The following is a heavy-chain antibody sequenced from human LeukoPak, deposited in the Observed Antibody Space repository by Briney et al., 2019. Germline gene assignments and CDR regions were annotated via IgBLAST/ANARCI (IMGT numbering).Heavy chain of an antibody. J-gene: IGHJ5*02. D-gene: IGHD6-19*01. Sequence: ASVKVSCKAPGGTFSSYAISWVRQAPGQGLEWMGGIIPIFGTANYAQKFQGRVTITTHESTSTAYMELSSLRSEDTAVYYCASCTPTQWTNWFDPWGQGTLVTVSS. CDR2: IIPIFGTA. CDR1: GGTFSSYA. V-gene: IGHV1-69*05. CDR3: ASCTPTQWTNWFDP.